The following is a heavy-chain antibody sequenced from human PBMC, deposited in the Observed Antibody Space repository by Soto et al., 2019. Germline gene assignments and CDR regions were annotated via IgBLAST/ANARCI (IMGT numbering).Heavy chain of an antibody. CDR1: GFSLSTSGVG. V-gene: IGHV2-5*02. D-gene: IGHD3-16*01. CDR2: IYWDDYK. CDR3: VHKGGGDRILDY. Sequence: QITLKESGPALVKPTQTLTLTCTFSGFSLSTSGVGVGWIRQPPGEALEWLALIYWDDYKHFSPSLESRLTNTKATSKNQVVRTMTNMDPVDTATYYCVHKGGGDRILDYWGQGTLVTVSS. J-gene: IGHJ4*02.